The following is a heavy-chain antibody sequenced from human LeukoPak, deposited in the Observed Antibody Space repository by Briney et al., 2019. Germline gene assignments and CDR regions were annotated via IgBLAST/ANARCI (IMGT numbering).Heavy chain of an antibody. J-gene: IGHJ4*02. CDR2: VFYSGSK. CDR3: ARLYCSGGSCYEVDY. CDR1: GGSISNRAYY. Sequence: SETLSLTCNVSGGSISNRAYYWAWIRQPPGKGLEWIGSVFYSGSKYSNPSLESRLTISVDTSKNHFSLKLSSVTAADTAVYYCARLYCSGGSCYEVDYWGQGTLVTVSS. V-gene: IGHV4-39*07. D-gene: IGHD2-15*01.